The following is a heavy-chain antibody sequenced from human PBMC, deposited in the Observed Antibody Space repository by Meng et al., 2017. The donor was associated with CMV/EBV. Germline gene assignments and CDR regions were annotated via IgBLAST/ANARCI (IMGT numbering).Heavy chain of an antibody. Sequence: ASVKVSCKASGYTFTGYYMHWVRQAPGQGLEWMGWINPNSGGTNYEQKFQGRVTMTRDASISTAYMELSRLRSDDTAVYYCASDNLYSSSPYYGMDVWGQGTTVTVSS. CDR3: ASDNLYSSSPYYGMDV. CDR1: GYTFTGYY. V-gene: IGHV1-2*02. CDR2: INPNSGGT. J-gene: IGHJ6*02. D-gene: IGHD6-6*01.